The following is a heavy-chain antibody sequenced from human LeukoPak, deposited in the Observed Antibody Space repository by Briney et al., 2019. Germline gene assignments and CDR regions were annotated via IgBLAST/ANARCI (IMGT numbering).Heavy chain of an antibody. V-gene: IGHV1-18*01. J-gene: IGHJ6*03. D-gene: IGHD1-26*01. CDR3: AREFIVGATTGYYYYMDV. Sequence: ASVMVSCKASGYTFTSYGISWVRQAPGQGLEWMGWISAYNGNTNYAQKLQGRVTLTTDTSTSTAYMELRSLRSDDTAVYYCAREFIVGATTGYYYYMDVWGKGTTVTVSS. CDR2: ISAYNGNT. CDR1: GYTFTSYG.